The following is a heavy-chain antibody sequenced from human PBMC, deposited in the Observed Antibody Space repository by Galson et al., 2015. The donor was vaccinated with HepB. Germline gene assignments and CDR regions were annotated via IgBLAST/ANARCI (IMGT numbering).Heavy chain of an antibody. Sequence: SLRLSCAASGFTFSSYSMNWVRQAPGKGLEWVSSISSSSSYIYYADSVKGRFTISRDNAKNSLYLQMNSLRAEDTAVYYCARGIRAGGSCYFDYWGQGTLVTVSS. CDR3: ARGIRAGGSCYFDY. CDR2: ISSSSSYI. CDR1: GFTFSSYS. J-gene: IGHJ4*02. V-gene: IGHV3-21*01. D-gene: IGHD2-15*01.